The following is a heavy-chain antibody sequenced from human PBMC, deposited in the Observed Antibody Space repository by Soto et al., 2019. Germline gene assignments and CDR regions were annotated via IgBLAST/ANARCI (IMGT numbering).Heavy chain of an antibody. J-gene: IGHJ6*02. V-gene: IGHV4-31*03. D-gene: IGHD2-21*02. CDR1: GGSISSGGYY. CDR3: ARDDLGDDSPGYYGMDV. CDR2: IYYSGST. Sequence: SETLSLTCTVSGGSISSGGYYWSWIRQHPGKGLEWIGYIYYSGSTYYNPSLKSRVTISVDTSKNPFSLKLSSVTAADTAVYYCARDDLGDDSPGYYGMDVWGQGTTVTVSS.